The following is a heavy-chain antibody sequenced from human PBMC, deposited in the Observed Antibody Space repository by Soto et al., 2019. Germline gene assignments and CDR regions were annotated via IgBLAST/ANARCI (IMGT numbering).Heavy chain of an antibody. V-gene: IGHV4-4*07. CDR1: GGSISSYY. CDR2: IYSSGTT. D-gene: IGHD6-19*01. J-gene: IGHJ4*02. Sequence: SETLSLTCTVSGGSISSYYWSWFRQPPGKGLEWIGRIYSSGTTAYSPSLRSRLTMSLDVSKNQFSLKVTSVTAADTAVYYCVRVGAVATNGGYFDSWGQGALVTVSS. CDR3: VRVGAVATNGGYFDS.